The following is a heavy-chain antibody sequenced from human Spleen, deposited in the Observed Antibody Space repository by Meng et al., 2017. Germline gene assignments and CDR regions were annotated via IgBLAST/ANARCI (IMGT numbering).Heavy chain of an antibody. V-gene: IGHV1-2*02. CDR2: INPNSGGT. Sequence: QVQLVQSGAEVKKPGASVKVSCKASGYTFTGYYMHWVRQAPGQGLEWMGWINPNSGGTSYTQNFQGRVTMTRDTSISTAYMELSRLTSDDTAVYYCAPSDTSYFDYWGQGTLVTVSS. CDR1: GYTFTGYY. J-gene: IGHJ4*02. CDR3: APSDTSYFDY.